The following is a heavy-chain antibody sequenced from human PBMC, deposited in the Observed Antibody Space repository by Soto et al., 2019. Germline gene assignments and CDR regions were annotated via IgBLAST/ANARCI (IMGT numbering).Heavy chain of an antibody. D-gene: IGHD2-15*01. CDR3: GKVLVGATGHTDSDS. V-gene: IGHV4-39*01. Sequence: QVQLQESGPGLVKPSETLSLTCTVSGGSIYRSGYYWGWIRQPPGRGLEWIGKIDYNGVTYSNPSLKSRVTISRDTSKNQFSLKVTSVTAADTALYYCGKVLVGATGHTDSDSWGPGTLVAVSS. CDR2: IDYNGVT. CDR1: GGSIYRSGYY. J-gene: IGHJ4*02.